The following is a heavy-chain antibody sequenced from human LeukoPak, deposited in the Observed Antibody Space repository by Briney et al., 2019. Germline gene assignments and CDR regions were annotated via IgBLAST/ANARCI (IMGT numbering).Heavy chain of an antibody. CDR2: IYTSGST. CDR3: AREGDYYDSSGSPDFDY. V-gene: IGHV4-4*07. Sequence: PSETLSLTCTVSGGSIRNYYWSWIRQPAGKGLEWIGRIYTSGSTNYNPSLKSRVTMSVDTSKNQFSLKLSSVTAADTAVYYCAREGDYYDSSGSPDFDYWGQGTLVTVSS. D-gene: IGHD3-22*01. CDR1: GGSIRNYY. J-gene: IGHJ4*02.